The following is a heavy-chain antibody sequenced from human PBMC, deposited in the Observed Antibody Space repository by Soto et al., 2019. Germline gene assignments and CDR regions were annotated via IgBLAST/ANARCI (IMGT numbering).Heavy chain of an antibody. CDR1: GFTFSRYS. Sequence: GSLRLSCAASGFTFSRYSINFCGHPPWKWVEWVSAISSTTKYIYYEDSLKGRFTISRDNAKNPLYLEMNSLSAEDTAVYYCARECEDLTSNFDYWGQGTLVTVSS. CDR3: ARECEDLTSNFDY. V-gene: IGHV3-21*06. J-gene: IGHJ4*02. CDR2: ISSTTKYI.